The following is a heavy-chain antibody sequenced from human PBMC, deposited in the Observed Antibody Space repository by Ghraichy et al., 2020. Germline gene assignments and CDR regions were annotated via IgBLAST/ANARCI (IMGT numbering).Heavy chain of an antibody. J-gene: IGHJ3*02. CDR2: INSDGSST. CDR3: ARVDSSGYYYDVFDI. D-gene: IGHD3-22*01. Sequence: GESLNISCAASGFTFSNSWMHWVRQAPGKGLVWVSRINSDGSSTSYADSVKGRFTISRDNAKNTLYLQMNSLRAEDTAVYYCARVDSSGYYYDVFDIWGQGTMVTVSS. V-gene: IGHV3-74*01. CDR1: GFTFSNSW.